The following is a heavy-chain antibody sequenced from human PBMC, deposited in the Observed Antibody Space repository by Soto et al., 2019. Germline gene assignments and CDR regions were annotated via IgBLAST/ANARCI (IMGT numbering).Heavy chain of an antibody. J-gene: IGHJ6*02. D-gene: IGHD6-13*01. CDR2: IYHSGST. CDR1: GGSISSSSYY. V-gene: IGHV4-39*01. CDR3: ASTSGYSSSWYVPKKTLFYYYYGMDV. Sequence: SETLSLTCTVSGGSISSSSYYWGWIRQPPGKGLEWIGSIYHSGSTYYNPSLKSRVTISVDTSKNQFSLKLSSVTAADTAVYYCASTSGYSSSWYVPKKTLFYYYYGMDVWGQGTTVTVSS.